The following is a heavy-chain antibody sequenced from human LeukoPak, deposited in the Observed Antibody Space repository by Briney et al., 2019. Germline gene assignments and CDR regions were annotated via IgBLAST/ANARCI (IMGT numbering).Heavy chain of an antibody. CDR2: INHSGST. V-gene: IGHV4-34*01. CDR3: ARGYGSGSYLGWFDP. J-gene: IGHJ5*02. Sequence: SETLSLTCAVYGGSFSGYYWSWIRQPPGKGLEWIGEINHSGSTNYNPSLKSRVTISVDTSKNQFSLKLSSVTAADTAVYYCARGYGSGSYLGWFDPWGQGTLVTVSS. D-gene: IGHD3-10*01. CDR1: GGSFSGYY.